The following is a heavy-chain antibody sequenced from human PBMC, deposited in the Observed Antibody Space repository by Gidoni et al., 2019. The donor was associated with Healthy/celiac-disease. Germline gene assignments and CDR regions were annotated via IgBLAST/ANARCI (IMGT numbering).Heavy chain of an antibody. CDR3: ARDVGGRELLYWFDP. D-gene: IGHD1-26*01. Sequence: QVQLVESGGGVVQPGRSLRLSCAASGFTFSSYGMHWVRQAPGKGLEWVAVIWYDGSNKYYADSVKGRFTISRDNSKNTLYLQMNSLRAEDTAVYYCARDVGGRELLYWFDPWGQGTLVTVSS. CDR1: GFTFSSYG. J-gene: IGHJ5*02. CDR2: IWYDGSNK. V-gene: IGHV3-33*01.